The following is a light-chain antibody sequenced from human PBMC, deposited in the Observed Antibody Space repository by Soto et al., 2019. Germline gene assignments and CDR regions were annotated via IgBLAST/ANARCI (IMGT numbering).Light chain of an antibody. CDR3: QQSYNTPRT. J-gene: IGKJ1*01. CDR2: TAS. V-gene: IGKV1-39*01. Sequence: DIQMTQFPSSLSASVGDRVTITCRASQSIDTYVNWYQQKPGKAPKVLIYTASALQSVVPSRFSGSGSGTDFTLNINGLQPEDCATDYCQQSYNTPRTFGQGTTVEIK. CDR1: QSIDTY.